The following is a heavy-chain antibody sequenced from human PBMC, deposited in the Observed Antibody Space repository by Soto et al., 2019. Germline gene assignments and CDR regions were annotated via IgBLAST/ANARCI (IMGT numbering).Heavy chain of an antibody. Sequence: ASVKVSCKASGYTFTSYGISWVRQAPGQGLEWMGRISAYNGNTNYAQKLQGRVTMTTDTSTSTAYMELRSLRSDDTAVYYCAREKQWLVGDAFDIWGQGTMVTVSS. CDR3: AREKQWLVGDAFDI. J-gene: IGHJ3*02. CDR2: ISAYNGNT. D-gene: IGHD6-19*01. CDR1: GYTFTSYG. V-gene: IGHV1-18*01.